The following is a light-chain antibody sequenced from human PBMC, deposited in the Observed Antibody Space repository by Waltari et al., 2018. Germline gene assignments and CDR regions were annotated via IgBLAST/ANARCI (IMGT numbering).Light chain of an antibody. CDR2: YDS. CDR1: NIADKN. Sequence: SYVLTQAPSVSVAPGETARITCGGNNIADKNVHWYQQKPGQAPVLVIFYDSDRPSGIPGRCSGSNSGNTATLTISRAEAGDEADYYCQVWDTSIDLSVFGTGTKVTVL. V-gene: IGLV3-21*04. CDR3: QVWDTSIDLSV. J-gene: IGLJ1*01.